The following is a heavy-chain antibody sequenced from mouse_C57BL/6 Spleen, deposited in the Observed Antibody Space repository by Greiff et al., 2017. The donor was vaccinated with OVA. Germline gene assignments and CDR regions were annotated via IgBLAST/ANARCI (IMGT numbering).Heavy chain of an antibody. J-gene: IGHJ1*03. CDR3: ARNYGSSPYWYFDV. CDR2: IWGGGST. V-gene: IGHV2-9*01. CDR1: GFSLTSYG. D-gene: IGHD1-1*01. Sequence: VQVVESGPGLVAPSQSLSITCTVSGFSLTSYGVDWVRQPPGKGLEWLGVIWGGGSTNYNSALMSRLSISKDNSKSQVFLKMNSLQTDDTAMYYGARNYGSSPYWYFDVWGTGTTVTVSS.